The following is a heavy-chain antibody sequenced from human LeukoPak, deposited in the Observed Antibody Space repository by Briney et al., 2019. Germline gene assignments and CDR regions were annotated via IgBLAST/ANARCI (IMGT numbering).Heavy chain of an antibody. V-gene: IGHV4-59*01. J-gene: IGHJ4*02. CDR1: GGSISSYY. CDR2: IYYSGST. CDR3: ARAEYYFDY. Sequence: SETLSLTCTVSGGSISSYYWSWIRQPPGKGLEWIGYIYYSGSTNYNPSLKSRATISVDTSKNQFSLKLSSVTAADTAVYYCARAEYYFDYWGQGTLVTVSS.